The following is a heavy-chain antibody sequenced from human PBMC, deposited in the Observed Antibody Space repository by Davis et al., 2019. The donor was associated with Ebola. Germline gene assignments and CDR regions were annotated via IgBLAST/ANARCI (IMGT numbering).Heavy chain of an antibody. CDR1: VYNFRTKY. CDR2: ISAYNGNT. Sequence: ASVPVSCMASVYNFRTKYMNWVRQAPGQGLEWMGWISAYNGNTNYAQKLQGRVTMTTDTSTSTAYMELRSLRSDDTAVYYCARSPASWVATTRYYYYYGMDVWGQGTTVTVSS. D-gene: IGHD5-12*01. V-gene: IGHV1-18*01. CDR3: ARSPASWVATTRYYYYYGMDV. J-gene: IGHJ6*02.